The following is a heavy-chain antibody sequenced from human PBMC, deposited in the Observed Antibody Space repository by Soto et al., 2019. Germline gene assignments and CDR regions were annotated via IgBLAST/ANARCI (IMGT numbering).Heavy chain of an antibody. CDR2: ISYDGSNK. Sequence: QVQLVESGGGVVQPGRSLRLSCAASGFTFSSYGMHWVRQAPGKGLEWVAVISYDGSNKYYADSVKGRFTISRDNSKNTLYLQMNSLRAEDTAVYYCATSNPPVGAFDIWGQGTMVTVSS. CDR1: GFTFSSYG. J-gene: IGHJ3*02. V-gene: IGHV3-30*03. D-gene: IGHD1-26*01. CDR3: ATSNPPVGAFDI.